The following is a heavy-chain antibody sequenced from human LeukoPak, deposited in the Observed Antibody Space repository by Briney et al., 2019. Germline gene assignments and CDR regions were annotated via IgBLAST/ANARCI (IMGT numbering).Heavy chain of an antibody. V-gene: IGHV3-23*01. CDR2: ISVTGGST. D-gene: IGHD6-13*01. J-gene: IGHJ2*01. CDR3: AKGSSTYSITSYWYFDL. CDR1: GFTFGSYA. Sequence: GGSLRLSCAASGFTFGSYAMSWVRQAPGKGLEWVSSISVTGGSTYYADSVKGRSTISRDNSKTTLYLQMNSLRAEDTAVYYCAKGSSTYSITSYWYFDLWGRGTLVTVSS.